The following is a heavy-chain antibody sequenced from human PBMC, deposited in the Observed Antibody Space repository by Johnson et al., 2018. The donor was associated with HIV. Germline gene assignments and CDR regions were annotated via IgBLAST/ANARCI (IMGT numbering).Heavy chain of an antibody. D-gene: IGHD1-26*01. J-gene: IGHJ3*02. Sequence: VQLVESGGGLVQPGGSLRLSCAASGFTFSSYAMSWVRQAPGKGLEWVSTISVSGDSTYYADSVKGRFTISREKSKNTLYVQMNSLRAEDTAGYYCARLEELLRAFDIWGQGTMVTVSS. CDR1: GFTFSSYA. CDR3: ARLEELLRAFDI. CDR2: ISVSGDST. V-gene: IGHV3-23*04.